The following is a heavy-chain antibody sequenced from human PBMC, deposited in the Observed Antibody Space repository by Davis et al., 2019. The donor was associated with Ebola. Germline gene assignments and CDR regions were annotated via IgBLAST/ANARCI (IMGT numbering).Heavy chain of an antibody. CDR2: ISAYNGNT. J-gene: IGHJ5*02. V-gene: IGHV1-18*04. D-gene: IGHD6-6*01. CDR3: ARCIAAPNWFDP. CDR1: GYTFTYRY. Sequence: ASVKVSCKASGYTFTYRYLHWVRQAPGQGLEWMGWISAYNGNTNYAQKLQGRVTMTTDTSTSTAYMELRSLRSDDTAVYYCARCIAAPNWFDPWGQGTLVTVSS.